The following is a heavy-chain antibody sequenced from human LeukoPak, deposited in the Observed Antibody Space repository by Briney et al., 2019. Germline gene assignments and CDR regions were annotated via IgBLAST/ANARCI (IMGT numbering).Heavy chain of an antibody. CDR2: INPSGGST. Sequence: ASVRVSCKASGYTFTSYYMHWVRQAPGQGLEWMGIINPSGGSTSYVQKFQGRVTMTRDMSTSTVYMELSSLRSEDTAVYYCARGEVAAAGTSDWFDPWGQGTLVSVSS. D-gene: IGHD6-13*01. CDR1: GYTFTSYY. J-gene: IGHJ5*02. V-gene: IGHV1-46*01. CDR3: ARGEVAAAGTSDWFDP.